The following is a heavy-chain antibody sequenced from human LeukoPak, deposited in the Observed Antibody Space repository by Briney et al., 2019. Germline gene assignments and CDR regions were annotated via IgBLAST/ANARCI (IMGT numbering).Heavy chain of an antibody. J-gene: IGHJ4*02. Sequence: ASVKVSCKASGYTFTGYYIHWVRQAPGQGLKWMGWINPNSGGTNYAQKFQGRVTMTRDTSISTAYMELSRLRSDDTAVYYCATYQYDSGTYLDYWGQGTLVTVSS. V-gene: IGHV1-2*02. CDR3: ATYQYDSGTYLDY. CDR2: INPNSGGT. D-gene: IGHD3-10*01. CDR1: GYTFTGYY.